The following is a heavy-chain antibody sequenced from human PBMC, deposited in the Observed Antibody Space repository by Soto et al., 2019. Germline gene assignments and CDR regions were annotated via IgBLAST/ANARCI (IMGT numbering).Heavy chain of an antibody. Sequence: PGGSLRLSCAASGFTFTNAWMSWVRQAPGKGLEWVGRIKSKSEGGTTDYAAPVKGRCTISRDDSKNTLYLQMNSLKTEDTAVYYCTTKALWFGELLFDYWGQGTLVTVSS. D-gene: IGHD3-10*01. V-gene: IGHV3-15*01. CDR3: TTKALWFGELLFDY. CDR2: IKSKSEGGTT. CDR1: GFTFTNAW. J-gene: IGHJ4*02.